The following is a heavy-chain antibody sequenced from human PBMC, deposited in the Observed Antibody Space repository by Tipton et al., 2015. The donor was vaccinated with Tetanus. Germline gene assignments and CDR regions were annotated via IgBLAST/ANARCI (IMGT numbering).Heavy chain of an antibody. CDR3: ARASHVEWERVRLDY. CDR1: GVSMSSDDCY. J-gene: IGHJ4*02. D-gene: IGHD1-1*01. Sequence: TLSLTCSVSGVSMSSDDCYWSWLRHSAAMGLEWIGRINTSGSSDYNPSLKGRVTMSIDTSRNRFALDLTAVTAADPALYYCARASHVEWERVRLDYSGQRLRGTVFS. CDR2: INTSGSS. V-gene: IGHV4-61*02.